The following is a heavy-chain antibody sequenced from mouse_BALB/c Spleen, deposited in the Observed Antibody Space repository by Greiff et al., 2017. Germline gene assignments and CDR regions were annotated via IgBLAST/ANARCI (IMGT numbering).Heavy chain of an antibody. CDR2: ISTYNGNT. CDR1: GYTFTDYA. Sequence: QVQLKESGPEVVRPGVSVKISCKGSGYTFTDYAMHWVKQSHAKSLEWIGVISTYNGNTNYNQKFKGKATMTVDKSSSTAYMELARLTSEDSAIYYCARGPTTVVATRDAMDYWGQGTSVTVSS. CDR3: ARGPTTVVATRDAMDY. V-gene: IGHV1-67*01. J-gene: IGHJ4*01. D-gene: IGHD1-1*01.